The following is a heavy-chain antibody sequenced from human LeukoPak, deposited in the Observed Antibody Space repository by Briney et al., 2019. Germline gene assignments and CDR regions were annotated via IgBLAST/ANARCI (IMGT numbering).Heavy chain of an antibody. D-gene: IGHD6-19*01. CDR1: GFTFSSYG. J-gene: IGHJ4*02. Sequence: PGGSLRLSCAASGFTFSSYGMHWVRQTPGKGLEWVALISYDGSNKYYADSVKGRFTISRDNSKNTLYLQMNSLRAEDTAVYYCAKDQSFVAGLFDYWGQGTLVTVSS. V-gene: IGHV3-30*18. CDR3: AKDQSFVAGLFDY. CDR2: ISYDGSNK.